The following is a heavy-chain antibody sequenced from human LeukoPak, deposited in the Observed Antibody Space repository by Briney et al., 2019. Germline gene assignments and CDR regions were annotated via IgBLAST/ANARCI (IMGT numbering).Heavy chain of an antibody. Sequence: SVKVSCKASGGTFNSYAISWVLQAPGQGLEWMGGIIPIFGTPSYSQKFQGRVTITADESTTTVYMELSGLRSDDTAVYYCARDPVWFGELLSQYYYRGLDVWGQGTTVTVSS. D-gene: IGHD3-10*01. V-gene: IGHV1-69*13. J-gene: IGHJ6*02. CDR1: GGTFNSYA. CDR2: IIPIFGTP. CDR3: ARDPVWFGELLSQYYYRGLDV.